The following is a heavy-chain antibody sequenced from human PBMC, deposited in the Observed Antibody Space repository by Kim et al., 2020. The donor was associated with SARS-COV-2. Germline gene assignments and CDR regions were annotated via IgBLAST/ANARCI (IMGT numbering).Heavy chain of an antibody. Sequence: GGSLRLSCAASGFTFTSYWIHWVRQAPGKGLVWVSRINSDGSSTSYADSVKGRFTISRYNAKNTLYLQMDSLRAEDTAVYYCARPVPTGGAFDIWGQGTVVTSLQ. J-gene: IGHJ3*02. CDR3: ARPVPTGGAFDI. V-gene: IGHV3-74*01. CDR2: INSDGSST. CDR1: GFTFTSYW. D-gene: IGHD5-12*01.